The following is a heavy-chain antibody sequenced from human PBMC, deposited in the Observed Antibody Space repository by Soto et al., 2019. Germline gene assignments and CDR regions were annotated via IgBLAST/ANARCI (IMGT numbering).Heavy chain of an antibody. CDR2: ITWNSATI. D-gene: IGHD2-15*01. V-gene: IGHV3-9*01. J-gene: IGHJ6*02. CDR3: AKDRWARDRIDV. Sequence: AGGSLRLSCAASGFTFDDYGMHWVRQGPGKGLEWVSGITWNSATIGYAASVKGRFTISRDNAKNSLYLQMRSLTTEDTAVYYCAKDRWARDRIDVWGQLATVTVSS. CDR1: GFTFDDYG.